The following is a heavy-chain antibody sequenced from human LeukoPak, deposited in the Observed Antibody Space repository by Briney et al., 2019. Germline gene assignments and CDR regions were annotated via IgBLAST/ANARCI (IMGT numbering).Heavy chain of an antibody. CDR3: ARESYYDSSGYSHDAFDI. J-gene: IGHJ3*02. CDR1: YIFTGYY. CDR2: INPNSGDT. V-gene: IGHV1-2*02. D-gene: IGHD3-22*01. Sequence: ASVKVSCKTGYIFTGYYMHWVRQAPGQGLEWMGWINPNSGDTNYAQKFQGRVTMTRDTSISTAYMELTRLRFDDTAVYYCARESYYDSSGYSHDAFDIWGQGTMVTVSS.